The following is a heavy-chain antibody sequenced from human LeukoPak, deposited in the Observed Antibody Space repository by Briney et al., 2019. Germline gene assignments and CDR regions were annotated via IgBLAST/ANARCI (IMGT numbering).Heavy chain of an antibody. CDR3: ARHQGSLTRSWYTGY. Sequence: ASVKVSCXASGYTFTGYHIHWVRLAPGQGLGWMGRINPYSGDTNFAQKFQGRVTMTRDTSITTAYMDLSSLTPDDTAVYFCARHQGSLTRSWYTGYWGQGTQVTVSS. J-gene: IGHJ4*02. CDR1: GYTFTGYH. CDR2: INPYSGDT. D-gene: IGHD6-13*01. V-gene: IGHV1-2*06.